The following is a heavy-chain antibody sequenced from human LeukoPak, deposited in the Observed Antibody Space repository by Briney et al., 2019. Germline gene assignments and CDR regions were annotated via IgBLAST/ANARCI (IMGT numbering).Heavy chain of an antibody. V-gene: IGHV3-20*04. J-gene: IGHJ6*02. CDR3: ARGGYGYYYGMGV. D-gene: IGHD6-25*01. CDR2: INWNGGST. Sequence: GGSLRLSCAASGFTFSSYSMNWVRQAPGKGLEWVSGINWNGGSTGHADSVKGRFTISRDNAKNSLYLQMNSLRAEDTALYYCARGGYGYYYGMGVWGQGTTVTVSS. CDR1: GFTFSSYS.